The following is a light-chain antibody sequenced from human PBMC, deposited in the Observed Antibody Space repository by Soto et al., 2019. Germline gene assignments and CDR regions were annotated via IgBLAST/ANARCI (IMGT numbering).Light chain of an antibody. V-gene: IGKV1-5*03. Sequence: DIHMTQSPSTLSASVGDRVTITCRASQSITNWLAWYQQKPGKATKLLIYKASSLESGVPSRFSGSGSGTEFTLTISSLKPDDFGTYYCQQYDSYPYTFGQGTNLEI. CDR1: QSITNW. CDR3: QQYDSYPYT. CDR2: KAS. J-gene: IGKJ2*01.